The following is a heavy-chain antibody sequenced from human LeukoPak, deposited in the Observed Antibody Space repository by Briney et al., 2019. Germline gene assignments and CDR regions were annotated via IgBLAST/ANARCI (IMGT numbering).Heavy chain of an antibody. Sequence: PGASVQVSFKASGGTFSSYAISWVRQAPGQGREWMGRIIPILGIANYAQKFQGRVTITADKSTSTAYMELSSLRSEDTAVYYCARSLYSSSWYLDGVTFDYWGQGTLVTVSS. J-gene: IGHJ4*02. D-gene: IGHD6-13*01. CDR1: GGTFSSYA. CDR3: ARSLYSSSWYLDGVTFDY. CDR2: IIPILGIA. V-gene: IGHV1-69*04.